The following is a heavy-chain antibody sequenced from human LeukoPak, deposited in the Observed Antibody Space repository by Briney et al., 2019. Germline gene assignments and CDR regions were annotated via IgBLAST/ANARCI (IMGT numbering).Heavy chain of an antibody. CDR1: GFSFSSYS. J-gene: IGHJ6*03. CDR2: INGRSGYM. CDR3: ARDPNILDYFYFYMDV. Sequence: GGSLRLSCAATGFSFSSYSMNWVRQAPGKGLELVSSINGRSGYMYYADSVRGRFTISRDNAENSLYLQMSGLRAEDTAVYYCARDPNILDYFYFYMDVWGKGTTVTVSS. V-gene: IGHV3-21*01. D-gene: IGHD2-21*01.